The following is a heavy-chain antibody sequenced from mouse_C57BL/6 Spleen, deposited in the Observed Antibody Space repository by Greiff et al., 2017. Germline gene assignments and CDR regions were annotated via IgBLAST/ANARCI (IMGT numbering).Heavy chain of an antibody. J-gene: IGHJ1*03. CDR3: ARNRGPVGYGGGYFDV. V-gene: IGHV2-9-1*01. D-gene: IGHD3-3*01. CDR1: GFSLTSYA. Sequence: QVRLKQSGPGLVAPSQSLSITCTVSGFSLTSYAISWVRQPPGKGLEWLGVIWTGGGTNYNSALKSRLSISKDNSKSQVFLKMNSLQTDDTARYYCARNRGPVGYGGGYFDVWGTGTTVTVSS. CDR2: IWTGGGT.